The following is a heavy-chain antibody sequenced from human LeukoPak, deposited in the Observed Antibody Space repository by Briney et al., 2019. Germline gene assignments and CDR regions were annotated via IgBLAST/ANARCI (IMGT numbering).Heavy chain of an antibody. V-gene: IGHV3-23*01. D-gene: IGHD3-16*01. CDR3: AKDGARFDP. J-gene: IGHJ5*02. Sequence: PGGSLRLSCAASGFAFVNYAMSWVRQAPGKGLEWVSSISGSGGSTYYADSVKGRFTISRDISKKILFLQMNSLRVEDTAAYYCAKDGARFDPWGQGTLVTLSS. CDR2: ISGSGGST. CDR1: GFAFVNYA.